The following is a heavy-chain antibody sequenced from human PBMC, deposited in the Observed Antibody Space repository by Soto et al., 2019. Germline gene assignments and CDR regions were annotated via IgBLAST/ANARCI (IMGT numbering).Heavy chain of an antibody. V-gene: IGHV3-23*01. CDR2: ISGSADAT. CDR1: GSTFATKP. J-gene: IGHJ4*02. Sequence: EVQLLESGGGLVQTGGPLSSPCEASGSTFATKPLSWVRQAPGKGWEWVPTISGSADATFYADSVKGRFAIFRDNSRTMFYLQMNSLRAEDTAVYYCAKGGDGYCSTTSCLFHFDYWGPGTLATVSS. CDR3: AKGGDGYCSTTSCLFHFDY. D-gene: IGHD2-2*01.